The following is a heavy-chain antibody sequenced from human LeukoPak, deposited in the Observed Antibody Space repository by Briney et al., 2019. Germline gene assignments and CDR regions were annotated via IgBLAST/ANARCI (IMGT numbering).Heavy chain of an antibody. CDR2: VNRDGSET. Sequence: GGSLRLSCAASGFALSSHWMTWVRQVPGRGPEWVANVNRDGSETYYLDSVRGRFTISKDNAKNSLYLQMNSLRAEDTVLYHCARNNGMDVWGQGTTVIVSS. CDR3: ARNNGMDV. V-gene: IGHV3-7*03. J-gene: IGHJ6*02. CDR1: GFALSSHW.